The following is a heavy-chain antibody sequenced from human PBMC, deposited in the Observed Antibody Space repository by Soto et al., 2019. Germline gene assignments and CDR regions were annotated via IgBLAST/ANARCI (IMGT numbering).Heavy chain of an antibody. D-gene: IGHD3-10*01. CDR1: GGAFNGYY. Sequence: QVHLQQWGAGLLKPSETLSLTCAVNGGAFNGYYWTWIRQSPGKGLQWIGEINHSGTYDYNPSLKTRVAFPIDTSKKQFSLTMTSVTAADTAVYYCARAGAALGRGSIGGFDYWGQGTLVTVSS. V-gene: IGHV4-34*01. J-gene: IGHJ4*02. CDR2: INHSGTY. CDR3: ARAGAALGRGSIGGFDY.